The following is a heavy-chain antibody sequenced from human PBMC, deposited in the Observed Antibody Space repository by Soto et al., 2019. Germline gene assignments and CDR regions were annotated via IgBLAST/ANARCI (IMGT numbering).Heavy chain of an antibody. V-gene: IGHV3-74*01. Sequence: EVQLVQSGGGLVQPGGSLRLSCAASGFTFSHYWMHWVRQVPGKGLVWVSHINSDGSSTSYADSVKGRFTISRDNAKNTLYLQMSSLRAEDTAVYYCAREDSNYHDSSWLDDWGQGTLVTVSS. CDR1: GFTFSHYW. CDR3: AREDSNYHDSSWLDD. J-gene: IGHJ4*02. CDR2: INSDGSST. D-gene: IGHD3-22*01.